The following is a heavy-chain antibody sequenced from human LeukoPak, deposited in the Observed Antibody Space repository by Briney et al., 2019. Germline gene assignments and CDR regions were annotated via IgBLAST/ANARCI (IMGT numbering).Heavy chain of an antibody. CDR1: GVSFTNAW. J-gene: IGHJ4*02. Sequence: GGSLRLSCAASGVSFTNAWMSWVRQAPGKGLEWVGFIRSKASGGTTEYTASVKGRFTISRDDSKSIAYLQVNSLITEDTAIYYCTRGYSIDYWGQGTQVTVSS. CDR3: TRGYSIDY. D-gene: IGHD4-11*01. V-gene: IGHV3-49*04. CDR2: IRSKASGGTT.